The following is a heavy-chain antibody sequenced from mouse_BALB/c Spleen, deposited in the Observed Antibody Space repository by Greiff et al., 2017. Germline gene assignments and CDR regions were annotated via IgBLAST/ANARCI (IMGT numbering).Heavy chain of an antibody. CDR3: TSRITTATFDY. Sequence: EVKLHESGGGLVKPGGSLKLSCAASGFTFSSYTMSWVRQTPEKRLEWVATISSGGSYTYYPDSVKGRFTISRDNAKNTLYLQMSSLKSEDTATYYCTSRITTATFDYWGQGTTLTVSS. D-gene: IGHD1-2*01. J-gene: IGHJ2*01. V-gene: IGHV5-6-4*01. CDR1: GFTFSSYT. CDR2: ISSGGSYT.